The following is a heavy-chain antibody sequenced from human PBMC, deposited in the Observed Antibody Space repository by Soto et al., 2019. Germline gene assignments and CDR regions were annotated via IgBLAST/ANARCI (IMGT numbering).Heavy chain of an antibody. CDR2: IYHSGST. V-gene: IGHV4-30-2*01. CDR1: GGSISSGGYS. CDR3: ARSRVYCSSTSCYTGSYFDY. D-gene: IGHD2-2*02. Sequence: PSETLSLTCAVSGGSISSGGYSRSWIRQPPGKGLEWIGYIYHSGSTYYNPSLKSRVTISVDRSKNQFSLKLSSVTAADTAVYYCARSRVYCSSTSCYTGSYFDYWGQGTLVTVSS. J-gene: IGHJ4*02.